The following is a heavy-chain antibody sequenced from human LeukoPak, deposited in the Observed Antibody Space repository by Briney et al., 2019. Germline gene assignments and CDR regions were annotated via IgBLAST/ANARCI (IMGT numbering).Heavy chain of an antibody. CDR3: ARDRAGNDY. Sequence: ASVKVSCKASGYTFTSYGVTWVRQAPGQGLEWMGWISAYNGDTNYGKKFQGRVTMTTDTSTSTAYMELRRLRSDDTAVYYCARDRAGNDYWGQGTLVTVSS. D-gene: IGHD1-1*01. V-gene: IGHV1-18*04. CDR1: GYTFTSYG. J-gene: IGHJ4*02. CDR2: ISAYNGDT.